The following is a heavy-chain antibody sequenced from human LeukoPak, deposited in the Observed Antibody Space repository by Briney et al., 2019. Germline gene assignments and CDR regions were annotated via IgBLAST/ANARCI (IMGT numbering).Heavy chain of an antibody. CDR1: GGSTRSYY. CDR3: ARGPYCGGDCLYYFDY. CDR2: IHYSGII. J-gene: IGHJ4*02. Sequence: SETLSLTCTVSGGSTRSYYWSWIRQPPGRGLEWIGYIHYSGIIDYNPSLESRVTISLDTSKNQFSLKLSFMTPADTAVYYCARGPYCGGDCLYYFDYWGQGTLVTVSS. D-gene: IGHD2-21*01. V-gene: IGHV4-59*01.